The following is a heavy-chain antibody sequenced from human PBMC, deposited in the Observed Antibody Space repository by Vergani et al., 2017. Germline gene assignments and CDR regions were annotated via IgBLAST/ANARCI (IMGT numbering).Heavy chain of an antibody. V-gene: IGHV4-4*03. CDR2: ICHTEDT. CDR1: GDSISSNNC. D-gene: IGHD2-2*02. CDR3: ATIGYRRWGYYFDY. Sequence: QVQLQESGPGLVKPPGTLSLTCAVSGDSISSNNCWTWVRQPPGKGLDWIGEICHTEDTKYRPSLKRRVTVSVDESRNLFSLSLNSVTAADTAVYYCATIGYRRWGYYFDYWGQGILVTVSS. J-gene: IGHJ4*02.